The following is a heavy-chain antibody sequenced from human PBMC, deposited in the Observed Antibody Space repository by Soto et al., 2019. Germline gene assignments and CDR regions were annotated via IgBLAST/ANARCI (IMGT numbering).Heavy chain of an antibody. D-gene: IGHD2-21*01. CDR2: INHSGST. V-gene: IGHV4-34*01. J-gene: IGHJ4*02. CDR3: ARGYSAVGAY. Sequence: QVRLQQWGAGLLKPSETLSLTCAVFGGSFSGYYSIWIRQSPGKGLEWIGEINHSGSTNYDPSLKSGVTVSVDTSKNQFSLKLSSVTAADTAVYYCARGYSAVGAYWGQGTLVTVSS. CDR1: GGSFSGYY.